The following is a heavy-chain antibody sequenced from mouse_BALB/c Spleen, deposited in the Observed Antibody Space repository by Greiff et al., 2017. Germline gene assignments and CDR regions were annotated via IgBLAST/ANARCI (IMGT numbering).Heavy chain of an antibody. D-gene: IGHD1-1*01. CDR2: IWSGGST. Sequence: VKLVESGPGLVAPSQSLSITCTVSGFSLTGYGVNWVRQPPGKGLEWLGMIWSGGSTDYNAAFISRLSISKDNSKSQVFFKMNSLQANDTAIYYCARNYYGSSYWYFDVWGAGTTVTVSS. J-gene: IGHJ1*01. CDR3: ARNYYGSSYWYFDV. V-gene: IGHV2-2*02. CDR1: GFSLTGYG.